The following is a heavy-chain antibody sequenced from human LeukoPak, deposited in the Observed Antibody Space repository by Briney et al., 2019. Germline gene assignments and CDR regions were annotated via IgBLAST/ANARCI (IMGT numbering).Heavy chain of an antibody. D-gene: IGHD6-13*01. CDR1: GFTFDDYA. J-gene: IGHJ6*02. V-gene: IGHV3-9*01. CDR2: ISWDGVTI. Sequence: GGSLRLSCAASGFTFDDYAMHWVRHTPGKGLEWVSGISWDGVTIGYADSVKGRFTISRDNAKNSLYLQMNSLRAADTALYYCAKEVILAAAGESGLDVWGQGTAVTVSS. CDR3: AKEVILAAAGESGLDV.